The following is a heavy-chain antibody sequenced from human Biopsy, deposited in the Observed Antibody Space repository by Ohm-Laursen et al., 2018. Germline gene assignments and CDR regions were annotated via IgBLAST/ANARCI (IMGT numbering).Heavy chain of an antibody. J-gene: IGHJ5*02. CDR2: LNPVSGNS. CDR1: GYTFTSYD. CDR3: GRAVRNQLLADP. V-gene: IGHV1-8*01. Sequence: ASVKVSCKASGYTFTSYDITWVRQASGQGPEWIGWLNPVSGNSNFGRKFRGRVTVTSDTSINTAYMELSGLTSDDTATYYCGRAVRNQLLADPWGQGTLVTVTS. D-gene: IGHD1-7*01.